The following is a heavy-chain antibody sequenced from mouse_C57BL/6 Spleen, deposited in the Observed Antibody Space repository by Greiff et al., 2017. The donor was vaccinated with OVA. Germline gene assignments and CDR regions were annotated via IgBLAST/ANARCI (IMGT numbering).Heavy chain of an antibody. CDR1: GFSLTSYA. D-gene: IGHD2-4*01. CDR2: IWTGGGT. CDR3: ASIYYDYDAYFDY. V-gene: IGHV2-9-1*01. Sequence: QVQLKESGPGLVAPSQSLSITCTVSGFSLTSYAISWVRQPPGKGLEWLGVIWTGGGTNYNSALKSRLSISKDNSKSQVFLKMHSLQTYDTSRYYCASIYYDYDAYFDYWGQGTTLTVSS. J-gene: IGHJ2*01.